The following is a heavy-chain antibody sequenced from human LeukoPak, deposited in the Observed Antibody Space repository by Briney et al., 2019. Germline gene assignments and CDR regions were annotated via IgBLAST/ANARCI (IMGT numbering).Heavy chain of an antibody. CDR2: IKQDGSEK. Sequence: GGSLRLSCAASGFTFSIYWMSWVRQAPGKGLEWVANIKQDGSEKYYVDSVKGRFTISRDNAKNSLYLQMNSLRAEDTDVYYCARDGYGYGNDYWGQGTLVTVSS. V-gene: IGHV3-7*01. CDR3: ARDGYGYGNDY. J-gene: IGHJ4*02. CDR1: GFTFSIYW. D-gene: IGHD5-18*01.